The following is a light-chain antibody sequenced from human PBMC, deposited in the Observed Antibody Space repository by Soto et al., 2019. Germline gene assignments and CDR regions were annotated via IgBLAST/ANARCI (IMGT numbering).Light chain of an antibody. CDR3: QQSYNSLPIT. V-gene: IGKV3-15*01. CDR1: QSISTT. CDR2: GAS. J-gene: IGKJ5*01. Sequence: EIVMTQSPATLSVSPGGRATLSCRASQSISTTVAWYQQKPGQAPRLLIYGASTRATGIPARFSGSGSGTDFTLTISSLQPEDFATYYCQQSYNSLPITFGQGTRLEIK.